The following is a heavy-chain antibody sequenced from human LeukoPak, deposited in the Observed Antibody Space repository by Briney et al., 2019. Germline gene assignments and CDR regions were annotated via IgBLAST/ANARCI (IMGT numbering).Heavy chain of an antibody. CDR2: IYYSGST. D-gene: IGHD6-19*01. Sequence: SETLSLTCTVSGGSISSYYWSWIRQPPGKGLEWIGYIYYSGSTNYNPSLKSRVTISVDTSKNQFSLKLSSVTAADTAVYYCAGAVAGIPIYWYFDLWGRGTLVTVSS. CDR1: GGSISSYY. CDR3: AGAVAGIPIYWYFDL. V-gene: IGHV4-59*08. J-gene: IGHJ2*01.